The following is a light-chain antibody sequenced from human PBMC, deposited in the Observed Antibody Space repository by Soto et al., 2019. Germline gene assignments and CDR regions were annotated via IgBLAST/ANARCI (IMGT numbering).Light chain of an antibody. CDR1: QSISSK. J-gene: IGKJ1*01. CDR3: QHYNDWRWT. CDR2: GAS. V-gene: IGKV3-15*01. Sequence: EIVMTQSPATLSVSPGEGATLSCRASQSISSKLAWYQQKPGQAPRLLIYGASTRATGVPARFSGSGSGTEFTPTISRLQSEDLAVYYCQHYNDWRWTFGQGTKVEIK.